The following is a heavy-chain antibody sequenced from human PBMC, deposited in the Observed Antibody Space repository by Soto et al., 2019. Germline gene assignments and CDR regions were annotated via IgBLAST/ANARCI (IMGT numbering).Heavy chain of an antibody. Sequence: SETLSLTCAVSGGSISSGGYSWSWIRQPPGKGLEWIGYIYHSGSTYYNSSPKSRVTISVDRSKNQFSLKLSSVTAADTAVYYCARVPDRWGQGTLVTVSS. V-gene: IGHV4-30-2*01. D-gene: IGHD2-2*01. CDR1: GGSISSGGYS. J-gene: IGHJ5*02. CDR3: ARVPDR. CDR2: IYHSGST.